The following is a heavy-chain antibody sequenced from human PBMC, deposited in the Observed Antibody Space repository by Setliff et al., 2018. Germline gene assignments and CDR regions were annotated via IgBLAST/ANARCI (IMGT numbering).Heavy chain of an antibody. CDR3: VSKFNPAFSSETVIGYFYNSMDV. CDR1: GGSISSSSYY. V-gene: IGHV4-39*07. J-gene: IGHJ6*03. D-gene: IGHD3-3*01. Sequence: SETLSLTCTVSGGSISSSSYYWGWIWQPPGKGLEWIGSIDHSGSTHYNPSLKSRVTISVDTAKNQFSLKLRSVTAADTAVYYCVSKFNPAFSSETVIGYFYNSMDVWGKGTTVTVSS. CDR2: IDHSGST.